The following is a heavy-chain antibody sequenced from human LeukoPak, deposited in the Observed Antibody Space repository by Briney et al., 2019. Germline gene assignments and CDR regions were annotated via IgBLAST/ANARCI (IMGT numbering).Heavy chain of an antibody. CDR2: IKQDGSEK. CDR3: ARDGGEVGATQGDAFDI. Sequence: QPGGSLRLSCAASGFTFSSYCMSWVRQAPGKGLEWVANIKQDGSEKYYVDSVKGRFTISRDNAKNSLYLQMNSLRAEDTAVYYCARDGGEVGATQGDAFDIWGQGTMVTVSS. V-gene: IGHV3-7*01. CDR1: GFTFSSYC. J-gene: IGHJ3*02. D-gene: IGHD1-26*01.